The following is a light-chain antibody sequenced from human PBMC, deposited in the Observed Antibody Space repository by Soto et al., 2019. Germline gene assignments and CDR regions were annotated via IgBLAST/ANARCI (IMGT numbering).Light chain of an antibody. CDR3: SSYTTSSTVV. V-gene: IGLV2-14*01. CDR1: SSDIGYYNC. CDR2: EVS. J-gene: IGLJ1*01. Sequence: QSSLAQPASVSGSPGQSITISCTGTSSDIGYYNCVSWYQQHPGKAPKLIIYEVSNRPSGVSNRFSGSKSANTASLTISGLQAEDEADYHCSSYTTSSTVVFGAGTKVTVL.